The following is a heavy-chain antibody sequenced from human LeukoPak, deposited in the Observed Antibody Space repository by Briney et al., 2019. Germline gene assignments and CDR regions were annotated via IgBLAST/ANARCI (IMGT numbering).Heavy chain of an antibody. CDR2: IRQDRSVN. CDR1: GFTFSSYW. D-gene: IGHD3-3*01. CDR3: ARDLDRYDFWSGYSIDAFDI. J-gene: IGHJ3*02. V-gene: IGHV3-7*01. Sequence: PGGSLRLSCEASGFTFSSYWMSWVRQAPGKGLEWVATIRQDRSVNHCVDSVKGRFTVSRDNAKNSLYLQMNSLRAEDTAVYYCARDLDRYDFWSGYSIDAFDIWGQGTMVTVSS.